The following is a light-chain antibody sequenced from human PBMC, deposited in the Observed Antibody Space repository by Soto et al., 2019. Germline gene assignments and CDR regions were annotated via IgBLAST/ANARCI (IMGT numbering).Light chain of an antibody. Sequence: QPVLTQSPSASASLGASVKLTCTLSSGHSSYAIAWHQQQPEKGPRYLMKLNSDGSHSKGDGIPDRFSGSSSGAERYLTISIHQSEDEADYYCQTWGSGIQVFGGGTKVTVL. CDR3: QTWGSGIQV. J-gene: IGLJ2*01. CDR2: LNSDGSH. V-gene: IGLV4-69*01. CDR1: SGHSSYA.